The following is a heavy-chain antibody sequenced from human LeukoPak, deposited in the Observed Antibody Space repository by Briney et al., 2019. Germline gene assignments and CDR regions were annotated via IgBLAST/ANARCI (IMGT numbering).Heavy chain of an antibody. CDR2: IIPIFGTA. CDR3: ASVHYYYMDV. V-gene: IGHV1-69*13. CDR1: GGTFSSYA. J-gene: IGHJ6*03. Sequence: GAAVKVSCKASGGTFSSYAISWVRQAPGQGLEWMGGIIPIFGTANYAQKFQGRVTITADESTSTAYMELSSLRSEDTAVYYCASVHYYYMDVWGKGTTVTVSS.